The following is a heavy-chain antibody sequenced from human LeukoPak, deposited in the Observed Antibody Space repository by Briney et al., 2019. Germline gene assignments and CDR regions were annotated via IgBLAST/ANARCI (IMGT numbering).Heavy chain of an antibody. CDR2: ISWNSGSI. CDR3: AKVGMVRGPSVYYYYGMDV. D-gene: IGHD3-10*01. J-gene: IGHJ6*02. CDR1: GFTFDDYA. Sequence: GGSLRLSCAASGFTFDDYAMHWVRQAPGKGLEWVSGISWNSGSIGYADSVKGRFTISRDNAKNSLYLQMNSLRAEDTALYYCAKVGMVRGPSVYYYYGMDVWGQGTTVTVSS. V-gene: IGHV3-9*01.